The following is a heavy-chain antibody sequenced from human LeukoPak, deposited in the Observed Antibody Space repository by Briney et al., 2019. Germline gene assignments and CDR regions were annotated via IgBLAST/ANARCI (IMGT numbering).Heavy chain of an antibody. CDR1: GGSISSGGYY. V-gene: IGHV4-61*08. CDR3: ARNLLASDAFDI. D-gene: IGHD3-3*02. J-gene: IGHJ3*02. Sequence: SETLSLTCTVSGGSISSGGYYWSWIRQHPGKGLEWIGYIYYSGSTNYNPSLKSRVTISVDTSKNQFSLKLSSVTAADTAVYYCARNLLASDAFDIWGQGTMVTVSS. CDR2: IYYSGST.